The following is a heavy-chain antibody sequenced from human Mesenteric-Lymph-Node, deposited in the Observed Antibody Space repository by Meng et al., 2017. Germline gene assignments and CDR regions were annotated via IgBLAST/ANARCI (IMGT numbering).Heavy chain of an antibody. CDR1: GFTFRDYG. CDR3: VITYSHDSSGYYYSL. D-gene: IGHD3-22*01. J-gene: IGHJ4*02. CDR2: INNEGNYA. Sequence: GESLKISCAASGFTFRDYGMTWVRQAPGKGLVWVSRINNEGNYASYADSVKGRFTLSRDNAKNTLYLQMDSLRVADTAFYYCVITYSHDSSGYYYSLWGPGTLVTVSS. V-gene: IGHV3-74*01.